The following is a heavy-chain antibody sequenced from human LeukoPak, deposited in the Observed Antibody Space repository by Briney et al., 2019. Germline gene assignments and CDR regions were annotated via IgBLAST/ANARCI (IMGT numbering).Heavy chain of an antibody. CDR2: IYYDDRT. Sequence: GGSLRLSCTVSGFTVSDNSMSWVRQAPGKGLEWVSFIYYDDRTHYSDSVKGRFTISRDNAKNSLYLQMNSLRAEDTAVYYCARAPQPDYWGQGTLVTVSS. CDR1: GFTVSDNS. D-gene: IGHD6-13*01. J-gene: IGHJ4*02. V-gene: IGHV3-53*01. CDR3: ARAPQPDY.